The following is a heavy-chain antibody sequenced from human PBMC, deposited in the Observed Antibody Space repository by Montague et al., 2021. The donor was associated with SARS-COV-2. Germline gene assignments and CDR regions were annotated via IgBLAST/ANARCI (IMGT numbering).Heavy chain of an antibody. V-gene: IGHV3-30-3*01. CDR3: VRASLIKARIAVAGTTVY. CDR2: ISYDGSNK. J-gene: IGHJ4*02. Sequence: SLRLSCAASGFTFNNYAVHWVRQAPGKGLEWVAIISYDGSNKYYADYVKGRFSISRDNSKNTLYLQMNSLRAEDTAVYYWVRASLIKARIAVAGTTVYWGQGTLVTISS. D-gene: IGHD6-19*01. CDR1: GFTFNNYA.